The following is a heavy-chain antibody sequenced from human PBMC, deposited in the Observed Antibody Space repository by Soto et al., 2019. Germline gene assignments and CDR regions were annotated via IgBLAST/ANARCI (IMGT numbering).Heavy chain of an antibody. CDR3: ARLDYDFWSGGLYYYGMDV. Sequence: SVKVSCKASGGTFSSYAISWVRQAPGQRLEWKGGIIPIFGTANYAQKFQGRVTITADESTSTAYMKLSSLRSEDTAVYYCARLDYDFWSGGLYYYGMDVWGQGTTVTVSS. V-gene: IGHV1-69*13. CDR2: IIPIFGTA. CDR1: GGTFSSYA. J-gene: IGHJ6*02. D-gene: IGHD3-3*01.